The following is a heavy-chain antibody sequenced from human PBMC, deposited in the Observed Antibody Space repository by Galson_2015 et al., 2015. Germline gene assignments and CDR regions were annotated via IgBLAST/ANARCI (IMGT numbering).Heavy chain of an antibody. D-gene: IGHD3-3*01. CDR1: GGTFSSYF. CDR2: IIPIFGT. V-gene: IGHV1-69*13. Sequence: SVKVSCKASGGTFSSYFVTWVRQAPGQGFEWMGGIIPIFGTNYTQKFQGRVTISADESTTTSYMELTSLRSEDTAVYYCARGILSVWSGYSIPYWGQGTLVTVSS. CDR3: ARGILSVWSGYSIPY. J-gene: IGHJ4*02.